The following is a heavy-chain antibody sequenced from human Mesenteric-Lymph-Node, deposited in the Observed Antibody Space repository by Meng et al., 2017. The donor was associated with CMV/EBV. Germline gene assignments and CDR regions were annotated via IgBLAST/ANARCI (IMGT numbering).Heavy chain of an antibody. Sequence: FSKHAMHWVRQAPGKGLEWGALTSYDEIYKFYANSVKGRFTISRDNSKNKVFLQMNSLRAEDTAVYYCARAETPYCTTTSCYYFDYWGQGTLVTVSS. CDR3: ARAETPYCTTTSCYYFDY. D-gene: IGHD2-2*01. CDR2: TSYDEIYK. V-gene: IGHV3-30*04. J-gene: IGHJ4*02. CDR1: FSKHA.